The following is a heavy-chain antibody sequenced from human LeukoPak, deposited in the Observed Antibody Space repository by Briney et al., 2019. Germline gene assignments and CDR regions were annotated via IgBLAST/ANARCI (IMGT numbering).Heavy chain of an antibody. V-gene: IGHV1-2*02. CDR1: GYTFTGYY. D-gene: IGHD3-22*01. J-gene: IGHJ1*01. CDR2: INPNSGGT. Sequence: ASVKVSCKASGYTFTGYYMHWVRQAPGQGLEWMGWINPNSGGTNYAQKFQGRVTMTRDTSISTAYMELSRLRSEDMAVYYCARGGADYYDSSGHYFEYFQHWGQGTLVTVSS. CDR3: ARGGADYYDSSGHYFEYFQH.